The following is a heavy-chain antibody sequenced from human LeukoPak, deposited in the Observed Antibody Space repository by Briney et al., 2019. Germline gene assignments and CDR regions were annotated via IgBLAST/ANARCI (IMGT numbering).Heavy chain of an antibody. J-gene: IGHJ5*02. CDR3: ARELRYSGSHSDNRWFDP. V-gene: IGHV3-11*04. Sequence: GGSLRLSCAASGFTFSDYYMSWIRQAPGKGLEWVSYISSSGSTIYYADSVKGRFTISRDNAKNSLYLQMNSLRAEDTAVYYCARELRYSGSHSDNRWFDPWGQGTLVTVSS. CDR2: ISSSGSTI. D-gene: IGHD1-26*01. CDR1: GFTFSDYY.